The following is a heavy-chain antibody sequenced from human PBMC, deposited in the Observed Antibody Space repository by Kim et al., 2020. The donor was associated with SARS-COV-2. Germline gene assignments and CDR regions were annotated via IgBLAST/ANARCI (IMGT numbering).Heavy chain of an antibody. Sequence: SETLSLTCTVSGGSISSSSYYWGWIRQPPGKGLEWIGSIYYSGSTYYNPSLKSRVTISVDTSKNQFSLKLSSVTAADTAVYYCARQTPIEAAQTYTDIWGQGTMVTVSS. CDR2: IYYSGST. D-gene: IGHD6-13*01. J-gene: IGHJ3*02. CDR3: ARQTPIEAAQTYTDI. CDR1: GGSISSSSYY. V-gene: IGHV4-39*01.